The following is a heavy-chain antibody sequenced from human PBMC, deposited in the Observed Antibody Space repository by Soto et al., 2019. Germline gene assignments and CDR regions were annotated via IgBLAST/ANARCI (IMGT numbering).Heavy chain of an antibody. V-gene: IGHV4-39*01. CDR1: GGSISSCSYY. CDR2: IYYSGST. Sequence: PSETLSLTCTVSGGSISSCSYYWGWIRQPPGKGLEWIGSIYYSGSTYYNPSLKSRVTISVDTSKNQFSLKLSSVTAADTAVYYCASLSRGYLDYWGQGTLVTVSS. CDR3: ASLSRGYLDY. J-gene: IGHJ4*02.